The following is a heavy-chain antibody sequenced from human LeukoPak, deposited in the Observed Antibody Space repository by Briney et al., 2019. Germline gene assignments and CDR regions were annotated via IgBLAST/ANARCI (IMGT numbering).Heavy chain of an antibody. CDR3: ANLPLYYYDSSGYRGTFDY. CDR2: INSDGSL. Sequence: GGSLRLSCAASGFTFSSYWMHWVRQAPGKGLVWVSRINSDGSLYYADSVKGRFTISRDNSKNTVYLQMNSLRAEDTAVYYCANLPLYYYDSSGYRGTFDYWGQGTLVTVSS. J-gene: IGHJ4*02. V-gene: IGHV3-74*01. D-gene: IGHD3-22*01. CDR1: GFTFSSYW.